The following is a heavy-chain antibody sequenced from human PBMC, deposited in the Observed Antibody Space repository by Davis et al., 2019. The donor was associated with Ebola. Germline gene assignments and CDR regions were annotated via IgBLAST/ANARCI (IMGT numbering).Heavy chain of an antibody. CDR3: ARGRNGGWDFDY. V-gene: IGHV1-18*01. D-gene: IGHD6-19*01. Sequence: ASVKVSCKASGYTFMHYGITWVRQAPGQGLEWMGWISPRKGDTNYAQKLQGRATLITDTSASTAYMELRSLTSDDTAEYYCARGRNGGWDFDYWGQGTRVTVSS. CDR1: GYTFMHYG. J-gene: IGHJ4*02. CDR2: ISPRKGDT.